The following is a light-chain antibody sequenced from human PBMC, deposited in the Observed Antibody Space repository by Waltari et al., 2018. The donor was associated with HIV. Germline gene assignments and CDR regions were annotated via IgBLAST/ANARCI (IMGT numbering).Light chain of an antibody. CDR3: QQYGSSLVT. CDR1: QSVSSSY. Sequence: EIVLTQSPGTLSLSPGERATLSCRASQSVSSSYLAWYQQKPGQAPRLLIYGASSRATDIPDRFSGSGSGTDVTLTISRLEPEDFAVYYCQQYGSSLVTFGGGTKVEIK. V-gene: IGKV3-20*01. CDR2: GAS. J-gene: IGKJ4*01.